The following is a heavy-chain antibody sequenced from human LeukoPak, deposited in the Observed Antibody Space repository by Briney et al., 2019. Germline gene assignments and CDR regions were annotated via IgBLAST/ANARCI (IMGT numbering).Heavy chain of an antibody. D-gene: IGHD2-2*01. Sequence: GGSLRLSCAASGFTFSSYGMHWVGQAPGKGLEGVAFIRYDGSNKYYADSVKGRFTISRDNSKNTLYLQMNSLRAEDTAVYYCAKGSRAVVVPKYDYWGQGTLVTVSS. CDR1: GFTFSSYG. V-gene: IGHV3-30*02. CDR3: AKGSRAVVVPKYDY. J-gene: IGHJ4*02. CDR2: IRYDGSNK.